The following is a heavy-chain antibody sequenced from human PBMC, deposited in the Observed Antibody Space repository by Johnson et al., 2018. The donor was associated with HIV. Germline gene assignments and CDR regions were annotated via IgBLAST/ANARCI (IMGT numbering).Heavy chain of an antibody. CDR3: ARDGLAANAFDI. CDR2: IGTAGDT. D-gene: IGHD3/OR15-3a*01. Sequence: VQLVESGGGLVKPGGSLRLFCAASGFTFSSYDMHWVRQATGKGLEWVSAIGTAGDTYYPGSVKGRFTSSRENAKNQLYLQINSLRAEDTAVYYCARDGLAANAFDICGQGTMVTVSS. J-gene: IGHJ3*02. CDR1: GFTFSSYD. V-gene: IGHV3-13*01.